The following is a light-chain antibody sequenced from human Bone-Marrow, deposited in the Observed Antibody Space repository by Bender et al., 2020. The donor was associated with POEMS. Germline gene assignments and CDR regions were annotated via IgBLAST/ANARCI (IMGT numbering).Light chain of an antibody. CDR3: AVWDDSLNGWV. V-gene: IGLV1-44*01. J-gene: IGLJ3*02. CDR2: STS. Sequence: QSVLTQPPSASGTPGQRVTISCSGRSSNIGNNAVNWYQHLPGTAPKLLIFSTSQRPSGVPDRFSGSTSGTSASLAISGIQSENEADYYCAVWDDSLNGWVFGGGTKLTVL. CDR1: SSNIGNNA.